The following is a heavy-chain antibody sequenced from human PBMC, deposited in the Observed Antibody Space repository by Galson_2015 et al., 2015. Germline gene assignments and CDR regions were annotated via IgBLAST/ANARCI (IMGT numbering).Heavy chain of an antibody. V-gene: IGHV3-15*01. D-gene: IGHD2-15*01. CDR1: GFAFTNAW. J-gene: IGHJ4*02. CDR3: ATDLLDY. CDR2: IKGKSDGGTT. Sequence: SLRLSCAASGFAFTNAWMSWVRQAPGKGLEWVGRIKGKSDGGTTDYAAPVKGKFTISRDDSKNTVWLQINSLKTEDTAMYYCATDLLDYWGQGTLVTVSS.